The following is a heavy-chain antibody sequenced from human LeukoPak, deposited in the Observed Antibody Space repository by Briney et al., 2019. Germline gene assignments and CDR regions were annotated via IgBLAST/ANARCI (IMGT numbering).Heavy chain of an antibody. Sequence: GGSLRLSCAASGFTFSSYGMHWVRKAPGRGLEWVAFIRYDGSNKYYADSVKGRFTISRDNSKNTLYLQMNSLRAEDTAVYYCAKDGGDGYNPDYWGQGTLVTVSS. J-gene: IGHJ4*02. D-gene: IGHD5-24*01. CDR1: GFTFSSYG. CDR3: AKDGGDGYNPDY. CDR2: IRYDGSNK. V-gene: IGHV3-30*02.